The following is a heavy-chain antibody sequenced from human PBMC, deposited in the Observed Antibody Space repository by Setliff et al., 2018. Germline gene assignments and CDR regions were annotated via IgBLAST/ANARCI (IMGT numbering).Heavy chain of an antibody. D-gene: IGHD3-3*01. CDR2: IIPIFGTA. Sequence: GASVKVSCKASGGTFSSYAISWVRQAPGQGLEWMGGIIPIFGTANYAQKFQGRVTITADESTSTAYMELSSLRSEDTAVYYCAREDGTYYNFWSGYSTTPYYGMDVWGQGTTVT. CDR3: AREDGTYYNFWSGYSTTPYYGMDV. J-gene: IGHJ6*02. V-gene: IGHV1-69*13. CDR1: GGTFSSYA.